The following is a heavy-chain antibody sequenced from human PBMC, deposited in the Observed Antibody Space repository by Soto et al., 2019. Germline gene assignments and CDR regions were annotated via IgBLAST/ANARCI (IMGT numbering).Heavy chain of an antibody. CDR2: ITGSGRDT. CDR1: GFTFRNNV. Sequence: PGGSLRLSCAASGFTFRNNVLSWVRQAPGKGLDWVSGITGSGRDTYYADSVKGRFTISRDNSKNMVFLQMYSLRAEDTALYYCAKNGLDNSPSAIDSWGPGTLVTVSS. CDR3: AKNGLDNSPSAIDS. J-gene: IGHJ4*02. D-gene: IGHD2-8*01. V-gene: IGHV3-23*01.